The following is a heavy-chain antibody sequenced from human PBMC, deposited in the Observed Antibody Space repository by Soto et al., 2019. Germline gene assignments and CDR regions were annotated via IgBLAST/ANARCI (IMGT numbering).Heavy chain of an antibody. CDR2: IYYSGST. J-gene: IGHJ5*02. D-gene: IGHD6-13*01. CDR3: VSPPLYSSSWYWVS. V-gene: IGHV4-59*08. Sequence: SETLSLTCTVSGGSISSYYWSWIRQPPGKGLEWIGYIYYSGSTNYNPSLKSRVTISVDTSKNQFSLKLSSVTAADTAVSYCVSPPLYSSSWYWVSWGQGTLVTVSS. CDR1: GGSISSYY.